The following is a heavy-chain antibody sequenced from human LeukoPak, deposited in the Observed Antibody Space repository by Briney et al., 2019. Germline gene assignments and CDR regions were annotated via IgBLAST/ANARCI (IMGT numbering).Heavy chain of an antibody. CDR2: IYTSGST. D-gene: IGHD2-2*01. V-gene: IGHV4-4*07. CDR1: GGSISSYY. CDR3: ARAAPGYCSSTSCRDDAFDI. J-gene: IGHJ3*02. Sequence: PSETLSLTCTVSGGSISSYYWSWIRQPAGKGLEWIGRIYTSGSTNYNPSLKSRVTMSVDTSKNQFSLKLSSVTAADTAVYYCARAAPGYCSSTSCRDDAFDIWGQGTMVTVSS.